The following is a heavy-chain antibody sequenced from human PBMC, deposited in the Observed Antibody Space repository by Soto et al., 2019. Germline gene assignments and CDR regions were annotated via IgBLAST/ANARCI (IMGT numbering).Heavy chain of an antibody. J-gene: IGHJ5*02. CDR2: MNPNSGNT. D-gene: IGHD3-10*01. CDR1: GYTFTSYD. Sequence: QVQLVQSGAEVKKPGASVKVSCKASGYTFTSYDINWVRQATGQGLEWMGWMNPNSGNTGYAQKFQGRVTMTRNTSISTAYMELCSLRSEGTAVYYCASEVRWFGEAFDPWGQGTLVTVSS. CDR3: ASEVRWFGEAFDP. V-gene: IGHV1-8*01.